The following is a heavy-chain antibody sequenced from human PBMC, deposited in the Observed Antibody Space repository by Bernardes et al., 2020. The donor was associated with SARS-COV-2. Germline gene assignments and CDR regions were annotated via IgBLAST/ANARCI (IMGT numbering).Heavy chain of an antibody. D-gene: IGHD6-19*01. CDR1: GDSVSSSSSS. Sequence: SQTLSLTCVISGDSVSSSSSSWSWIRQSPSRGLEWLGRTYYRSKWRNDYAESVQGRITINPDTSKNQVSLQLQYVTPEDTAEYYCGREREFRSGWYEFDYWGQGTLVTVSS. CDR2: TYYRSKWRN. V-gene: IGHV6-1*01. J-gene: IGHJ4*02. CDR3: GREREFRSGWYEFDY.